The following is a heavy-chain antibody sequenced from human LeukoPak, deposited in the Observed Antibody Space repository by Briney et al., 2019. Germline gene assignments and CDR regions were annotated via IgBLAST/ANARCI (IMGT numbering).Heavy chain of an antibody. CDR1: GFTFDDYA. Sequence: GGSLRLSCAASGFTFDDYAMHWVRQAPGKGLEWVSGISWNSGSIGYADSVKGRFTISRDNAKNSLYLQMNSPRAEDTAVYYCARHGQHYDFWSGFPYYFDYWGQGTLVTVSS. CDR3: ARHGQHYDFWSGFPYYFDY. D-gene: IGHD3-3*01. V-gene: IGHV3-9*01. J-gene: IGHJ4*02. CDR2: ISWNSGSI.